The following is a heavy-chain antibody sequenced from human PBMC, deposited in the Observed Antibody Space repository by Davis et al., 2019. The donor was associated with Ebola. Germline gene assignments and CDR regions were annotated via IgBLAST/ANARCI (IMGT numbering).Heavy chain of an antibody. V-gene: IGHV3-48*02. CDR3: ARDRSGGAFDI. J-gene: IGHJ3*02. Sequence: GESLKISCAASGFTFSSYDMNWVRQAPGKGLEWVSFVRTGYTANIYYADPVKGRFTASRDNAKNSLYLQINGLSDEDTAVYYCARDRSGGAFDIWGQGTMVTVSS. D-gene: IGHD1-26*01. CDR1: GFTFSSYD. CDR2: VRTGYTANI.